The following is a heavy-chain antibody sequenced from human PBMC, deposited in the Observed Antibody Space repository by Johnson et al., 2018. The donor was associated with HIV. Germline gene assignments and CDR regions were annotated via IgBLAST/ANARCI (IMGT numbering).Heavy chain of an antibody. J-gene: IGHJ3*02. CDR2: IKSEADGETT. Sequence: VHLVESGGGLVKPGGSLTLSCAASGFTFTDAWMSWVRQAPGKGLEWVGRIKSEADGETTDYGAPVKGRFSISRYNSKNTLYLQMNSLRAEDTAVYYCAKGLVPAAVSRRTGAPDAFDIWGQGTMVTVSS. D-gene: IGHD2-2*01. CDR1: GFTFTDAW. V-gene: IGHV3-15*01. CDR3: AKGLVPAAVSRRTGAPDAFDI.